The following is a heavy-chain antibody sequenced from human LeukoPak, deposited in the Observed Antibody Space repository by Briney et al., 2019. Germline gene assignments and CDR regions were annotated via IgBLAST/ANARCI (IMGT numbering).Heavy chain of an antibody. CDR2: ISYDGSNK. J-gene: IGHJ5*02. CDR1: GFTFSSYA. D-gene: IGHD3-3*01. Sequence: GGSLRLSCAASGFTFSSYAMHWVRQAPGKGLEWVAVISYDGSNKYYADSVKGRFTISRDNSKNTLYLQMNSLRAEDTAVYYCARDRSDDFWKQEFDPWGQGTLVTVSS. V-gene: IGHV3-30-3*01. CDR3: ARDRSDDFWKQEFDP.